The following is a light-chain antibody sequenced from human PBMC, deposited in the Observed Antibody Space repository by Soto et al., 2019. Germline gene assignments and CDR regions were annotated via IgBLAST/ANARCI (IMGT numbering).Light chain of an antibody. CDR2: AAS. CDR3: QQSYRTPIT. J-gene: IGKJ5*01. CDR1: QSISTY. V-gene: IGKV1-39*01. Sequence: DIQLTQSPSPLSASVGDRVAITCLASQSISTYLNWYQQKPGKAPKVLIYAASNLQSGVPPRFSGSGSGTDFTLTISSLQPEDVATYFCQQSYRTPITFGQGTRLRL.